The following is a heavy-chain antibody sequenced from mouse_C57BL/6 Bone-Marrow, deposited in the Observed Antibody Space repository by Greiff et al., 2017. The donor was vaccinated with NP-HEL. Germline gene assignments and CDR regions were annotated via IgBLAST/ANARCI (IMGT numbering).Heavy chain of an antibody. D-gene: IGHD1-1*01. CDR2: ILPGSGST. J-gene: IGHJ4*01. V-gene: IGHV1-9*01. CDR3: ARWAVLDYYGSSLYAMDY. Sequence: QVQLQQSGAELMKPGASVKLSCKATGYTFTGYWIEWVKQRPGHGLEWIGEILPGSGSTNYNEKFKGKATFTADTSSNTAYMQLSSLTTEDSAIYYCARWAVLDYYGSSLYAMDYWGQGTSVTVSS. CDR1: GYTFTGYW.